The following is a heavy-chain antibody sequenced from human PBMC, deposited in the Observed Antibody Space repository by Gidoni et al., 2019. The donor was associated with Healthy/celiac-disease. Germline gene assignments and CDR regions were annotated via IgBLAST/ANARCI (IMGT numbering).Heavy chain of an antibody. V-gene: IGHV3-23*01. Sequence: EVQLLESGGGLVQPGGSLRLSCAASGFPFSSYAMSWVRQAPGKGLEWVSAISGSGGSTYYADSVKGRFTISRDNSKNTLYLQMNSLRAEDTAVYYCAKDPGYYYGSGSLDYWGQGTLVTVSS. CDR2: ISGSGGST. CDR3: AKDPGYYYGSGSLDY. J-gene: IGHJ4*02. CDR1: GFPFSSYA. D-gene: IGHD3-10*01.